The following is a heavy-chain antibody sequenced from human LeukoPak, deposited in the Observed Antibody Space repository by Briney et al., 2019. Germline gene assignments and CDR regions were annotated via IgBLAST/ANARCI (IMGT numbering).Heavy chain of an antibody. CDR1: GFTFSSYA. D-gene: IGHD1-26*01. J-gene: IGHJ4*02. Sequence: PGGSLRLSCAASGFTFSSYAMSWIRQAPGKGLEWVSYISSSGSTIYYADSVKGRFTISRDNAKNSLYLQMNSLRAEDTAVYYCALVGATTGDYFDYWGQGTLVTVSS. CDR3: ALVGATTGDYFDY. V-gene: IGHV3-11*01. CDR2: ISSSGSTI.